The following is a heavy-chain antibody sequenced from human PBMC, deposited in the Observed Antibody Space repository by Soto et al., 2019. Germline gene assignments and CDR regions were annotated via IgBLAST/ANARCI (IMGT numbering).Heavy chain of an antibody. CDR3: AREGGSSSWYGSSKLYYGMDV. Sequence: SLRLSCAAAGSTFSSYGMQWVGQAAGKGLEWVAVIWYDGSNKYYADSVKGRFTISRDNSKNTLYLQMNSLRAEDTAVYYCAREGGSSSWYGSSKLYYGMDVWGQGT. J-gene: IGHJ6*02. CDR2: IWYDGSNK. V-gene: IGHV3-33*01. D-gene: IGHD6-13*01. CDR1: GSTFSSYG.